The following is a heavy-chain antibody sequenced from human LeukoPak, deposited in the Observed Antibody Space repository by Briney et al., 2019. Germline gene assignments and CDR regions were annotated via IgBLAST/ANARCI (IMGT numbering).Heavy chain of an antibody. Sequence: GGTLRLSCAASGFTLSSYWMSWVRQDPGPGLEWVANIKQDGSKKNYVDSVKGRFTISRDNAKNSLYLQMNSLRVEDTAVYYCARFISLGGWGQGAPVTVSS. D-gene: IGHD3-10*01. CDR1: GFTLSSYW. CDR2: IKQDGSKK. V-gene: IGHV3-7*01. CDR3: ARFISLGG. J-gene: IGHJ4*02.